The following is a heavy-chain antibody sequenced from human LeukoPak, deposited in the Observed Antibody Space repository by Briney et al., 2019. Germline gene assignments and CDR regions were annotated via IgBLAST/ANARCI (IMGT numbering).Heavy chain of an antibody. V-gene: IGHV3-74*01. CDR1: GFSFSSYW. CDR2: ISSDGSST. J-gene: IGHJ4*02. CDR3: ARELRIAVAGIDY. Sequence: QPGGSLRLSCAASGFSFSSYWMNWVRQAPGKGLVWVSRISSDGSSTNYADSVKGRFTISRDNSKNTLYLQMNSLRAEDTAVYYCARELRIAVAGIDYWGQGTLVTVSS. D-gene: IGHD6-19*01.